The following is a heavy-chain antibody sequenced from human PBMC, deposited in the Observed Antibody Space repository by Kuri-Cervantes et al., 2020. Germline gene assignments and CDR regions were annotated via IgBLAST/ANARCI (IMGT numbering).Heavy chain of an antibody. Sequence: GESLKISCAASGFTFNNYDMHWVRQAPGKGLEWVAVISYDGSNKYYADSVKGRFTISRDNSKNTLYLQMNSLRAEDTAVYYCAKDCRVVYERVVGLCYWGQGTLVTVSS. CDR2: ISYDGSNK. V-gene: IGHV3-30*18. CDR3: AKDCRVVYERVVGLCY. D-gene: IGHD5/OR15-5a*01. CDR1: GFTFNNYD. J-gene: IGHJ4*02.